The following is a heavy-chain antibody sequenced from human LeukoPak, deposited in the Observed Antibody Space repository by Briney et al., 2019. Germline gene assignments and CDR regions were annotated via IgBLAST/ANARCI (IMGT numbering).Heavy chain of an antibody. Sequence: PGGSLRLSCAASGFTFGSYSMNWVRQAPGKGLEWVSYISSSGSTIYYADSVKGRFTISRDNAKNSLYLQMNSLRAEDTAVYYCAILSFYDPADYWGQGTLVTVSS. J-gene: IGHJ4*02. CDR3: AILSFYDPADY. CDR2: ISSSGSTI. V-gene: IGHV3-48*04. D-gene: IGHD5/OR15-5a*01. CDR1: GFTFGSYS.